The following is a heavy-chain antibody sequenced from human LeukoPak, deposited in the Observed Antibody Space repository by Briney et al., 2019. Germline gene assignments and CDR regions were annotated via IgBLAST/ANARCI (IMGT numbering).Heavy chain of an antibody. D-gene: IGHD3-10*01. Sequence: ASVKVSCKASGYTFTSYDINWVRQATAQGREWMGWMNPNSGNTGYAQKFQGRLTMTRNTSISTAYMELSSLRSEDTAVYYCARGDRFLPRYYYYMDVWGKGTTVTVYS. CDR3: ARGDRFLPRYYYYMDV. CDR1: GYTFTSYD. CDR2: MNPNSGNT. V-gene: IGHV1-8*01. J-gene: IGHJ6*03.